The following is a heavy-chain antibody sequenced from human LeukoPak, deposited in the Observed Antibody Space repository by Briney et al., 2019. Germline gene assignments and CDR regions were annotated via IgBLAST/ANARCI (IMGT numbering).Heavy chain of an antibody. CDR2: IYYSGST. J-gene: IGHJ4*02. D-gene: IGHD3-22*01. V-gene: IGHV4-59*08. CDR3: ARHECDSSGYYY. Sequence: SETLSLTCTVSGGSISSYYWSWIRQPPGKGLEWIGYIYYSGSTNYNPSLKSRVTISVDTSKNQFSLKLSSVTAADTAVYYCARHECDSSGYYYWGQGTLVTVSS. CDR1: GGSISSYY.